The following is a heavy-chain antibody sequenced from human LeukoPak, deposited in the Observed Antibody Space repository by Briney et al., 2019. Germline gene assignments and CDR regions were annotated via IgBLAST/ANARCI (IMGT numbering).Heavy chain of an antibody. Sequence: ASVKVSCKASGYTFTSYGINWVRQAPGQGLEWMGWISAYNGNTNYAQKIQGRVTMTTDTSTSTAYMELRSLRSDDTAVYYCARDLDQYSGRYGGFGHDFWGQGTLVTVSS. CDR2: ISAYNGNT. CDR3: ARDLDQYSGRYGGFGHDF. CDR1: GYTFTSYG. V-gene: IGHV1-18*01. D-gene: IGHD1-26*01. J-gene: IGHJ4*02.